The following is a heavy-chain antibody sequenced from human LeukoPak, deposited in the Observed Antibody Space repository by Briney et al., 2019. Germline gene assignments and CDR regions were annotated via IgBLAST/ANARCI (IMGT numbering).Heavy chain of an antibody. CDR3: ARHPPSYYDSSGYENWFDP. CDR1: GYSFTSYW. D-gene: IGHD3-22*01. CDR2: IYPGDSDT. V-gene: IGHV5-51*01. J-gene: IGHJ5*02. Sequence: GESLKISCKGSGYSFTSYWIGWVRQMPGKGLEWMGIIYPGDSDTRYSPSFQGQVTISADKSISTAYLQWSSLKASDTAMYYCARHPPSYYDSSGYENWFDPWGQGTLVTVPS.